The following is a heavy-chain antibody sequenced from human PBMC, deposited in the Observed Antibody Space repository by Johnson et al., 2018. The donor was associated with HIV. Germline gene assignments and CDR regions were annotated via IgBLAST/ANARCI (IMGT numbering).Heavy chain of an antibody. J-gene: IGHJ3*01. Sequence: VQLVESGGNLIQPGGSLRLSCAASGFTFSSYAMSWVRQAPGKGLEWVSGISWNSGSIGYADSVQGRFTISRDNAKNSLYLQMNSLRAEDTAVYYCARGGLLWFGHPADWGQGTMVTVSS. CDR1: GFTFSSYA. D-gene: IGHD3-10*01. CDR2: ISWNSGSI. CDR3: ARGGLLWFGHPAD. V-gene: IGHV3-23*04.